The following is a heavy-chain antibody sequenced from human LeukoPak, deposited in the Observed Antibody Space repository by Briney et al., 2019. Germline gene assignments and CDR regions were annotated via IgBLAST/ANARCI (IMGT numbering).Heavy chain of an antibody. V-gene: IGHV1-8*03. CDR2: MNPNSGNT. CDR3: ARGFFDRFSGWQWKSPGSDFDY. Sequence: ASVKVSCKASGYTFTSYDINWVRQATGQGLEWMGWMNPNSGNTGYAQKFQGRVTITRNTSISTAYMELSSLRSEDTAVYYCARGFFDRFSGWQWKSPGSDFDYWGQGTLVTVSS. J-gene: IGHJ4*02. D-gene: IGHD6-19*01. CDR1: GYTFTSYD.